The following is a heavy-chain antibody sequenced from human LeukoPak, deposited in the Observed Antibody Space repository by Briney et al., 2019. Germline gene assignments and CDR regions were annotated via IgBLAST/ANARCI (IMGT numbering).Heavy chain of an antibody. CDR1: GFTFSSYS. CDR3: ARDPFCTGGSCYRWFDH. Sequence: PGGSLRLSCSASGFTFSSYSMNWVRQAPGQGLEWVSYISSSSSSIYYADSVKGRFTISRDNAKNSLYLQMNSLRVEDTAVYYCARDPFCTGGSCYRWFDHWGQGTLVTVSS. CDR2: ISSSSSSI. J-gene: IGHJ5*02. D-gene: IGHD2-15*01. V-gene: IGHV3-48*01.